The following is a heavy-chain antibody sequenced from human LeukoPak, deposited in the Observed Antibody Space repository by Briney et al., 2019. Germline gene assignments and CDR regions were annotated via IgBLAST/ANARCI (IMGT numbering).Heavy chain of an antibody. Sequence: GGSLRLSCAASGCTFSSDWMSWVRQAPGKGLEWVAHINQDGREKYYVDSAKGRFTISRDNAKNSLYLQMNSLRAEDTAVYYCAREGYYHQLYWGQGTLVTVSS. D-gene: IGHD1-26*01. CDR1: GCTFSSDW. CDR2: INQDGREK. V-gene: IGHV3-7*01. CDR3: AREGYYHQLY. J-gene: IGHJ4*02.